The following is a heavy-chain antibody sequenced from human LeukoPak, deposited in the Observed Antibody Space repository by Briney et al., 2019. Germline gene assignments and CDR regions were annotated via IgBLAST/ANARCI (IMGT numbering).Heavy chain of an antibody. D-gene: IGHD1-7*01. J-gene: IGHJ4*02. CDR2: IWCDGSNK. Sequence: PGGSLRLSCAASGFTFSNYGMHWVRQAPGKGLAWVAVIWCDGSNKYYADSVKGRFTISRDNSKNTLYLQMNSLRAEDTAVYYCAKDGDLTGTIDYWGQGTLVTVSS. V-gene: IGHV3-33*06. CDR3: AKDGDLTGTIDY. CDR1: GFTFSNYG.